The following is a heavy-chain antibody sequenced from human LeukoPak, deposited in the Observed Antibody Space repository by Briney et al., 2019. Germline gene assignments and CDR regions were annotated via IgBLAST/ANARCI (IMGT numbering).Heavy chain of an antibody. CDR3: ARQGSAYYFDF. D-gene: IGHD2-15*01. V-gene: IGHV4-59*08. CDR1: GGSISSYY. CDR2: VYYSGRT. J-gene: IGHJ4*02. Sequence: PSGTLSLTCTVSGGSISSYYWGWIRQPPGKELQWIASVYYSGRTNYSPSLKSRVTISVDTSEKQLSLQLNSVTAADTAVYYCARQGSAYYFDFWGQGLLVTVSS.